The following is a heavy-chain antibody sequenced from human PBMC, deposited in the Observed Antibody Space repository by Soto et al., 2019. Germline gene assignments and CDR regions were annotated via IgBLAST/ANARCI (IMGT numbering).Heavy chain of an antibody. CDR1: GGTLSRSA. CDR3: ARLTYSNTWLVFDY. D-gene: IGHD5-12*01. V-gene: IGHV1-69*12. CDR2: IIPMVGTT. Sequence: QVQLVQSGAEVKKPGSSVKVSCKASGGTLSRSAISWVRQAPGRGLEWMGGIIPMVGTTDSAQKFQGRVTITADETTGTVYRELSSLRADDTAVYYCARLTYSNTWLVFDYWGQGTLVTVSS. J-gene: IGHJ4*02.